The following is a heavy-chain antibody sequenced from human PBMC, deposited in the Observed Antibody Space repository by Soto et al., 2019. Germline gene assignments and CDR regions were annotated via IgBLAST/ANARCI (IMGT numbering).Heavy chain of an antibody. CDR3: ARHPELSPVEDY. V-gene: IGHV4-39*01. D-gene: IGHD3-16*02. J-gene: IGHJ4*02. CDR1: GGSISSSSYY. CDR2: IYYSGST. Sequence: QLQLQESGPGLVKPSETLSLTCTVSGGSISSSSYYWGWIRQPPGKGLEWIGSIYYSGSTYYNPSLKSRVTISVDTSKNQFSLKLSSVTAAYTAVYYCARHPELSPVEDYWGQGTLVTVSS.